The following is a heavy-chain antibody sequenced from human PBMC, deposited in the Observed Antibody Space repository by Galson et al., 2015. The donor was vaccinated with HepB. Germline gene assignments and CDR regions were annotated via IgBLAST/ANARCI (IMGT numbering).Heavy chain of an antibody. CDR2: ISAPGSST. CDR1: GFTFSSYA. D-gene: IGHD3-9*01. CDR3: AKDFARGRDFDWYDPVAY. Sequence: SLRLSCAASGFTFSSYAMSWVRQAPGKGLEWVSTISAPGSSTYYADSVKGRFTMSRDNVKNILYLQMNSLRVDDTAVYYCAKDFARGRDFDWYDPVAYWGQGTLVTVSS. J-gene: IGHJ4*02. V-gene: IGHV3-23*01.